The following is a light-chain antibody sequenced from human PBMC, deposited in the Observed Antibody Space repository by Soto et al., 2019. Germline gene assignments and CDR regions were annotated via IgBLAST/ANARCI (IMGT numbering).Light chain of an antibody. J-gene: IGKJ1*01. V-gene: IGKV3-15*01. CDR1: QSVSSSY. CDR3: QQYINLWT. Sequence: EIVLTQSPGTLSLSPWERATLSCRASQSVSSSYLAWYQQKPGQSPRLLIYGASTRATGIPARFSGSGSGTEFTLTISSLQSEDFAVYYCQQYINLWTFGQGTKVDI. CDR2: GAS.